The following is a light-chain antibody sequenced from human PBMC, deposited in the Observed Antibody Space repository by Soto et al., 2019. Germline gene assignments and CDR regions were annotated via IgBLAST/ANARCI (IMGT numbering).Light chain of an antibody. V-gene: IGKV1-5*01. CDR3: QQYNSYSSPWT. CDR2: DAS. CDR1: HSISSW. J-gene: IGKJ1*01. Sequence: DSQLTQSHSTLSAPVGDIXTRXCRASHSISSWLAWYQQKPGKAPKLLIYDASSMESGVPSRFTGSGSGTEFTLTTSSLQPDDFATYYCQQYNSYSSPWTFGQGTKVDIK.